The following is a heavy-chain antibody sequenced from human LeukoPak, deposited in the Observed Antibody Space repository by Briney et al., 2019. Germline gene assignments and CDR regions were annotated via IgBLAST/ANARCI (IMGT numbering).Heavy chain of an antibody. CDR1: GGSFSGYY. D-gene: IGHD4-23*01. CDR3: ARDYGGNSRPSDS. V-gene: IGHV4-34*01. CDR2: INHIGTT. Sequence: SETLSLTCAVYGGSFSGYYWSWIRQPPGKGLEWIGEINHIGTTTSTPPLRSRVTISVDTSKNQFSLKLSSVPAADTAVYYCARDYGGNSRPSDSWGQGTLVTVSS. J-gene: IGHJ4*02.